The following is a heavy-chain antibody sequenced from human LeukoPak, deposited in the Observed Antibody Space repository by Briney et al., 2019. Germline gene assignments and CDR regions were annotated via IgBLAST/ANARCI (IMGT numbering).Heavy chain of an antibody. V-gene: IGHV4-39*01. CDR3: ARHKRWSGELLSAYYFDY. D-gene: IGHD3-10*01. CDR1: GGSISSSSYY. J-gene: IGHJ4*02. Sequence: SETLSLTCTVSGGSISSSSYYWGWIRQPPGKGLEWIGSIYYSGSTYYNPSLKSRVTISVDTSKNQFSLKLSSVTAADTAVYYCARHKRWSGELLSAYYFDYWGQGTLVTVSS. CDR2: IYYSGST.